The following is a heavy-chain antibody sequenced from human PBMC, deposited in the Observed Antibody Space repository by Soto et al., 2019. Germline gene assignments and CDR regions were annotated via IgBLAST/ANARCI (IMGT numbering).Heavy chain of an antibody. D-gene: IGHD3-10*01. Sequence: QVQLVQSGAEVKKPGSSVKVSCKASGGTFSRYAFSWVRQAPGQGLEWMGGIVPIYGTGGFAQKFQGRLTITADEPTRTAYMELSSLRSEDTAVYYCARDLDYYGSGSHYYYGMGVWGQGTTVTVSS. CDR2: IVPIYGTG. CDR1: GGTFSRYA. CDR3: ARDLDYYGSGSHYYYGMGV. J-gene: IGHJ6*02. V-gene: IGHV1-69*01.